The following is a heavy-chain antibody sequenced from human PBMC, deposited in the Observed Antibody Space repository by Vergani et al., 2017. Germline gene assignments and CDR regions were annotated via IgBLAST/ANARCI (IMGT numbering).Heavy chain of an antibody. CDR3: AKIDAAAAGTYFDY. V-gene: IGHV3-33*06. Sequence: QVQLVESGGGVVQPGRSLRLSCAASGFTFSSYGMHWVRQAPGKGLEWVAVIWYDGSNRYYADSVKGRFTISRDNSKNTLYLQMNSLRAEDTALYYCAKIDAAAAGTYFDYWGQGTLVTVSS. D-gene: IGHD6-13*01. J-gene: IGHJ4*02. CDR1: GFTFSSYG. CDR2: IWYDGSNR.